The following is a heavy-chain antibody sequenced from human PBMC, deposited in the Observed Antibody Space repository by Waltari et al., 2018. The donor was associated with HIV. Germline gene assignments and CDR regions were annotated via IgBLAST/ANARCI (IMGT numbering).Heavy chain of an antibody. CDR1: GGPLSTDD. D-gene: IGHD3-22*01. CDR3: AKDASGTYCNWFDP. Sequence: QLRLQESGLCLVNFSETLILTCSATGGPLSTDDWNWFRQSPGKGLEWIGYIYNSGSTNYNPSLKSLVSIAVDTSKNQFFLNLKSVTAADTAEYYCAKDASGTYCNWFDPWGQGILVTVSS. J-gene: IGHJ5*02. CDR2: IYNSGST. V-gene: IGHV4-59*01.